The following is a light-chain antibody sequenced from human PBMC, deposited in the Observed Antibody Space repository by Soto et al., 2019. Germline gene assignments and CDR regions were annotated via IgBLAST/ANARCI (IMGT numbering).Light chain of an antibody. CDR2: AAS. CDR3: QEYNSTPRT. CDR1: QGINNY. Sequence: IQMTQSPSSLSASVGDRVTITCRASQGINNYLAWYRQKPGKSPERLIYAASTLHSGVPSRFSGSGSGTEFTLVINSLQPEDVATFYCQEYNSTPRTVGGGTKVEI. V-gene: IGKV1-27*01. J-gene: IGKJ4*01.